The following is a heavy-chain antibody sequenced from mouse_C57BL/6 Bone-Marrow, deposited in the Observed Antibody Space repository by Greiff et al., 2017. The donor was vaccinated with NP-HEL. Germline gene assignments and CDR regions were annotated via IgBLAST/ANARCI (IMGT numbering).Heavy chain of an antibody. D-gene: IGHD2-3*01. Sequence: VQLQQSGAELMRPGASVKLSCKATGYTFTGYWIEWVKQRPGHGLEWIGEILPGSGSTNYNQKFKGKATFTAGTSSNTAYMQLSSLTTEDSAIYYCARLGYDGCYGEVGFAYWDQGNLVTASA. CDR2: ILPGSGST. CDR3: ARLGYDGCYGEVGFAY. J-gene: IGHJ3*01. CDR1: GYTFTGYW. V-gene: IGHV1-9*01.